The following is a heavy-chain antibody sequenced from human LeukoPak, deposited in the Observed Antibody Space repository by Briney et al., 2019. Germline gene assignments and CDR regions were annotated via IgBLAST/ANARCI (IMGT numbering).Heavy chain of an antibody. D-gene: IGHD3-10*01. CDR3: ARDLGGSGSYEFDY. CDR1: GFTFRSYW. Sequence: GGSLRLSCAASGFTFRSYWMSWVRQAPGKGLEWVANINQDGSEKYYVDSVKGRFTISRDNAKNSLYLQMNSQRAEDTAVYYCARDLGGSGSYEFDYWGQGTLVTVSS. CDR2: INQDGSEK. V-gene: IGHV3-7*01. J-gene: IGHJ4*02.